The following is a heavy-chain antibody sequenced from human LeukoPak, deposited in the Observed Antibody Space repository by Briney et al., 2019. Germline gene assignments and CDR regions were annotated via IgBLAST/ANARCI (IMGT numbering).Heavy chain of an antibody. J-gene: IGHJ3*02. D-gene: IGHD6-19*01. V-gene: IGHV4-38-2*02. Sequence: RTSETLSLTCTVSGYSISSGYDWGWIRQPTGKGLEWIGSIYYRRTTYCNPSLKSRVTISVDTSKNQFSLKLSSVTAADTAVYYCARESESGSSGWYHAFDIWGQGTMVTVSS. CDR3: ARESESGSSGWYHAFDI. CDR1: GYSISSGYD. CDR2: IYYRRTT.